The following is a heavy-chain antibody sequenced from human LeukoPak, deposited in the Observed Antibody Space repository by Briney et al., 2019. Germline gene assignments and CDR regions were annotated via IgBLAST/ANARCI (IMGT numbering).Heavy chain of an antibody. CDR1: GFTFSSYA. CDR3: ARDMIAVAAYYFDY. J-gene: IGHJ4*02. CDR2: ISYDGSNK. D-gene: IGHD3-22*01. V-gene: IGHV3-30-3*01. Sequence: PGGSLRLSCAASGFTFSSYAMHWVRQAPGKGLEWAAVISYDGSNKYYADSVRGRFTISRDNSKNTLYLQMNSLRAEDTAVYYCARDMIAVAAYYFDYWGQGTLVTVSS.